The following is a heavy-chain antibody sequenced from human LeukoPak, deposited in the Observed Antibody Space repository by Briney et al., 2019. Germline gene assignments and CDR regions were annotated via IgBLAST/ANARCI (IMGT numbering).Heavy chain of an antibody. CDR3: ARTSRHFYGSGSNLTPWPADMDV. Sequence: SETLSLSCTVSGGSINSYYWTWIRQPPGKGLEWIGYIYYSGSTHYNPSLNSRVTISMDTSKNHFSLKLSSVTAADTAIYYCARTSRHFYGSGSNLTPWPADMDVWGQGTKVTVSS. CDR2: IYYSGST. D-gene: IGHD3-10*01. V-gene: IGHV4-59*01. J-gene: IGHJ6*02. CDR1: GGSINSYY.